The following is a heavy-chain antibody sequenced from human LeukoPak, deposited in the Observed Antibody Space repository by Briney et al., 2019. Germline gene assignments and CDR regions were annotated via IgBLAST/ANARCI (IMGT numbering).Heavy chain of an antibody. CDR1: GGSITGYS. D-gene: IGHD3-10*01. V-gene: IGHV4-59*01. CDR3: VRGPYGSSISSWFDP. J-gene: IGHJ5*02. CDR2: IYYSGDT. Sequence: SETLSLTCSVSGGSITGYSWSWIRQPPGKGLEWIGYIYYSGDTFYNPSLNSRLSMSVDTPKNQFSLKLRSVTAADTAVYYCVRGPYGSSISSWFDPWGQGMLVTVSS.